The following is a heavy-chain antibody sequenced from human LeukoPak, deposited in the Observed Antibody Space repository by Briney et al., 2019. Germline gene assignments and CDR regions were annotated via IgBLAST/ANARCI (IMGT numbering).Heavy chain of an antibody. CDR1: GGTFSSYA. CDR2: IIPIFGTA. D-gene: IGHD2-2*01. CDR3: ARSKDIVVVPAASYYYYYGMDV. V-gene: IGHV1-69*13. J-gene: IGHJ6*02. Sequence: ASVNVSFKASGGTFSSYAISWVRQAPGQGLEWMGGIIPIFGTANYAQKFQGRVTITADESTSTAYMELSSLRSEDTAVYYCARSKDIVVVPAASYYYYYGMDVWGQGTTVTVSS.